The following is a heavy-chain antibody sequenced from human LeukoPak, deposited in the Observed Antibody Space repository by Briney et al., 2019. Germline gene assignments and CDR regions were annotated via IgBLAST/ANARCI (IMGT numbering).Heavy chain of an antibody. J-gene: IGHJ4*02. CDR1: RFTFSSYD. CDR2: ISYDATNK. D-gene: IGHD2-21*01. CDR3: AKDDGPTVVAIAKFHY. Sequence: PGGSLRLSCAASRFTFSSYDMHWVRQAPGKGLEWVAIISYDATNKYYADSVKGRFTISRDNSKNTLYLQMSSLRAEDTAVYYCAKDDGPTVVAIAKFHYWGQGTLVTVSS. V-gene: IGHV3-30*18.